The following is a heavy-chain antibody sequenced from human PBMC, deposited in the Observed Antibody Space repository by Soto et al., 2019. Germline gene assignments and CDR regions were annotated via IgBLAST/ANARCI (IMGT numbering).Heavy chain of an antibody. CDR3: ATPIGKEHCRGGACFSGGEY. Sequence: GGALRLFCASSGFPFSTYSITWVRPAPGEGLEGFLSFFVSDDNTFYADSVKGRFTISRDNSKNTLFFQMNSLRADDTAVYFCATPIGKEHCRGGACFSGGEYWGQGTLVTVSS. J-gene: IGHJ4*02. CDR2: FFVSDDNT. CDR1: GFPFSTYS. D-gene: IGHD2-21*02. V-gene: IGHV3-23*01.